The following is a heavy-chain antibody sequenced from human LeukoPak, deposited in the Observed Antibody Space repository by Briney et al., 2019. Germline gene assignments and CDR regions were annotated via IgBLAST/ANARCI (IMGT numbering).Heavy chain of an antibody. CDR1: GYTFTGYY. CDR3: ARDIRRGAVNAFDV. J-gene: IGHJ3*01. D-gene: IGHD3-10*01. V-gene: IGHV1-2*02. CDR2: INPNSGDT. Sequence: ASVKVSCKASGYTFTGYYIHWVRQAPGQGLEWMGWINPNSGDTNYAQKFQGRVTMTRDTSIITAYMELSSLRSDDTAVYYCARDIRRGAVNAFDVWGQGTMVTVSS.